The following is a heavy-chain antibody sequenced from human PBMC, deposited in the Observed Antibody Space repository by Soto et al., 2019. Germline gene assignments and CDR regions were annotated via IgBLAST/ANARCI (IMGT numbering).Heavy chain of an antibody. Sequence: PGGSLRLSCAASGFTFSSYSMNWVRQAPGKGLEWVSSISSSSSYIYYADSVRGRFTISRDNSKNTLYLQMNSLRTEDTAIYYCASLPYTTSPDYWGRGTLVTVSS. CDR2: ISSSSSYI. V-gene: IGHV3-21*01. CDR3: ASLPYTTSPDY. J-gene: IGHJ4*02. D-gene: IGHD3-16*01. CDR1: GFTFSSYS.